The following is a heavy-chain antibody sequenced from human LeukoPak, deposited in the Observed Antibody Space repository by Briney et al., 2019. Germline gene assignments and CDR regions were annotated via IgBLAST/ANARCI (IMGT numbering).Heavy chain of an antibody. Sequence: GGSLRLSCAASGFTFSSYSMNWVRQAPGKGLEWVSYISSSSGTIYYADSVKGRFTISRDNAKNSLYLQMNSLRDEDTAVYYCARGHCGGGCFFPVDYWGQGTLVTVSS. J-gene: IGHJ4*02. D-gene: IGHD2-21*02. CDR1: GFTFSSYS. CDR2: ISSSSGTI. V-gene: IGHV3-48*02. CDR3: ARGHCGGGCFFPVDY.